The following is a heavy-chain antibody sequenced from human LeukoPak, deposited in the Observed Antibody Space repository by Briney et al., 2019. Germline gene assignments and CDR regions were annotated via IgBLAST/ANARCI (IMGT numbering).Heavy chain of an antibody. CDR2: IYYSGST. V-gene: IGHV4-39*07. CDR3: ARSHYYGSGSYAW. Sequence: SETLSLTYTVSGGSISSSSYYWGWIRQPPGKGLEWIGSIYYSGSTYYNPSLKSRVTISVDTSKNQFSLKLSSVTAADTAVYYCARSHYYGSGSYAWWGQGTLVTVSS. CDR1: GGSISSSSYY. J-gene: IGHJ4*02. D-gene: IGHD3-10*01.